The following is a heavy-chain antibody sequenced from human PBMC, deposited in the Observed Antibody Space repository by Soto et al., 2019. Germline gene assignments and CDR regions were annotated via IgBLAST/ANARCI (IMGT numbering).Heavy chain of an antibody. CDR2: IYNSGST. CDR3: ARSSRSYFEY. J-gene: IGHJ4*02. V-gene: IGHV4-31*03. Sequence: QVQLQESGPGLVKPSQTLSLTCTVSGGSISNGGYYWSWIRQHPGKGLEWIGYIYNSGSTYYNPSVKSRITISVNTSKNQFSLKVSSVTAADTAVYYCARSSRSYFEYWGQGTLVTVSS. CDR1: GGSISNGGYY.